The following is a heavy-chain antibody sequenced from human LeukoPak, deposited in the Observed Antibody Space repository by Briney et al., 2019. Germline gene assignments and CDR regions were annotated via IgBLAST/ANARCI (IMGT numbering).Heavy chain of an antibody. D-gene: IGHD3-22*01. Sequence: GGSLRLSCAASGFTFSSYAMGWVRQAPGKGLEWVSDISGSGGSTYYADSVKGRFTISRDTATNTLYLQMSSLRAEDTAIFYCAKTQGYYDYWGQGTLVTVSS. V-gene: IGHV3-23*01. J-gene: IGHJ4*02. CDR1: GFTFSSYA. CDR2: ISGSGGST. CDR3: AKTQGYYDY.